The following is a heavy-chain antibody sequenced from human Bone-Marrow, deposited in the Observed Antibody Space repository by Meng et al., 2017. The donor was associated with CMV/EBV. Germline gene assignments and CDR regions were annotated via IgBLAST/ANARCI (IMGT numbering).Heavy chain of an antibody. CDR2: INPDSGAT. D-gene: IGHD3-10*01. CDR3: ARGQEIIALPPVVERDD. J-gene: IGHJ4*02. V-gene: IGHV1-2*02. CDR1: GYTFTAYY. Sequence: ASVTVSCKASGYTFTAYYIHWVRQAPGQGLEWMGWINPDSGATKYAQKFQGRVTMTRDTSISTAYMELSRLRSDDAAVFYCARGQEIIALPPVVERDDWGQGTLVTVSS.